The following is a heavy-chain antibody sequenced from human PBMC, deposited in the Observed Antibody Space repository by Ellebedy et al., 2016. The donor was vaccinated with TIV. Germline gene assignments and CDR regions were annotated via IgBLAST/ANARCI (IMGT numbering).Heavy chain of an antibody. CDR1: GFTFSSYS. CDR2: IISSTSYI. V-gene: IGHV3-21*01. CDR3: ARDFLRAGDFHAFDI. D-gene: IGHD2-21*02. Sequence: GGSLRLSCAASGFTFSSYSMNWVRQAPGKGLEWVSSIISSTSYIYYADSVKGRFTISRDNAKNSLYLQMNSLRAEDTAVYYCARDFLRAGDFHAFDIWGQGTIVTVSS. J-gene: IGHJ3*02.